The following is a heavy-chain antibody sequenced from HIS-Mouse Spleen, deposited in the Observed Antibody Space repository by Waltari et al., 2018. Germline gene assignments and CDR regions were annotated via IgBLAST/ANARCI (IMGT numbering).Heavy chain of an antibody. CDR2: ISGSGGST. J-gene: IGHJ4*02. CDR3: AKISSLSYYYDSSGYFDY. V-gene: IGHV3-23*01. CDR1: GFTFSSYA. Sequence: EVQLLESGGGLVQPGGSLRLSCAASGFTFSSYAMSWVRQAPGKGLEWVSAISGSGGSTYYADSVKGRFTISRDNTKNTLYLQMNSLRAEDTAVYYCAKISSLSYYYDSSGYFDYWGQGTLVTVSS. D-gene: IGHD3-22*01.